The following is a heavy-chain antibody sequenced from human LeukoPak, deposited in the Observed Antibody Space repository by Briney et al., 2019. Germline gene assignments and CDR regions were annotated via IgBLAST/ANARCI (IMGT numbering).Heavy chain of an antibody. J-gene: IGHJ5*02. CDR2: IYYSGTT. V-gene: IGHV4-39*01. D-gene: IGHD2-2*01. CDR1: GGSISSSYYF. Sequence: PSETLSLTCTVSGGSISSSYYFWGWIRQPPGKGLEWPGIIYYSGTTYYNPSLKSRLTISVDTSKNQFSLNLSSVTAADTAVYYCARRGLYGSSPFDPWGQGTLVTVSS. CDR3: ARRGLYGSSPFDP.